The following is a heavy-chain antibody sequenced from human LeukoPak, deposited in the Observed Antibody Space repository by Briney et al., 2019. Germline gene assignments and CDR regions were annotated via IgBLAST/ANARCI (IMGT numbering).Heavy chain of an antibody. J-gene: IGHJ4*02. CDR3: ARGEDGTGDYRPTYFDS. CDR1: GVSFSDYF. D-gene: IGHD4-17*01. Sequence: SETLSLTCAVYGVSFSDYFWNWIRQTPGKGLEWIGEINHGGGTNYNPSLKSRATISVDTSKKQFSLNLTSVTAADTAVYYCARGEDGTGDYRPTYFDSWGQGTLVTVSS. V-gene: IGHV4-34*01. CDR2: INHGGGT.